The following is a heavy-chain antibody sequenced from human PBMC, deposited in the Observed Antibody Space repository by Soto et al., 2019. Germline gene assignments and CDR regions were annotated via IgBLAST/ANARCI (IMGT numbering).Heavy chain of an antibody. D-gene: IGHD2-2*02. CDR1: GGSISSGGYY. J-gene: IGHJ5*02. V-gene: IGHV4-31*03. Sequence: QVQLQESGPGLVKPSQTLSLTCTVSGGSISSGGYYWSWIRQHPGKGLEWIGYIYYSGSTYYNPSLKSRVTIAVDTSKNQLSLKLSSVTAADTAVYYCARASQYCSSTSCYKGVVFDPWGQGTLVTVSS. CDR3: ARASQYCSSTSCYKGVVFDP. CDR2: IYYSGST.